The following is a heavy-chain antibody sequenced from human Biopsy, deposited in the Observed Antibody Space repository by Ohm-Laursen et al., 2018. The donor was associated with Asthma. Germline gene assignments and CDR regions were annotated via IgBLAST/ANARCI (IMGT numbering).Heavy chain of an antibody. V-gene: IGHV3-30*03. CDR3: VRDGTDDAFDI. CDR2: ISKDASTQ. CDR1: GFTVSRDH. J-gene: IGHJ3*02. D-gene: IGHD1-1*01. Sequence: SLRLSCAASGFTVSRDHMFWVRQAPGKGLEWVGVISKDASTQDYADSVKGRFTMARDNSKNTLDLQMNSLREVDTAVYYCVRDGTDDAFDIWGQGTVVSVSS.